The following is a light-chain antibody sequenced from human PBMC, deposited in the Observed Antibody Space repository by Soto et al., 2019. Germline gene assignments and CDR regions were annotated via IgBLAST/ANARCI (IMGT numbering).Light chain of an antibody. Sequence: QSALTQPRSVSGSLGQSVTISCTGTSSDVGTYNYVSWYQQHPGKAPKVMIYDVSERPSGVPDRFSGSKSGNTASLTISGLQAEDEADYYCCSYAGSPRYVLGTGTKVTDL. CDR1: SSDVGTYNY. V-gene: IGLV2-11*01. CDR2: DVS. CDR3: CSYAGSPRYV. J-gene: IGLJ1*01.